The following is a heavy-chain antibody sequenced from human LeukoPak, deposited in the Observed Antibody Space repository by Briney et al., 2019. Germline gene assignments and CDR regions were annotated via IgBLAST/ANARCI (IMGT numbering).Heavy chain of an antibody. CDR1: GSTFSSYS. Sequence: GGSLRLSCAASGSTFSSYSMNWVRQAPGKGLEWVSSISRSSNYKYYADSVKGRFTISRDNAKNSLYLQMNSLRAEDTALYYCASSRYDSSGYYGIIGYWGQGTLVTVSS. V-gene: IGHV3-21*01. CDR2: ISRSSNYK. J-gene: IGHJ4*02. CDR3: ASSRYDSSGYYGIIGY. D-gene: IGHD3-22*01.